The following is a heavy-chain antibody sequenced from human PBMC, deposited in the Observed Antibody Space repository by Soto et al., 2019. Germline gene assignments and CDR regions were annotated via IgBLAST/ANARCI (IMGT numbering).Heavy chain of an antibody. CDR2: IKQDGSEK. Sequence: EMQLVESGGGLVPPGGSLRLYCAGAGFTFSSYWMSWVRQAPGKGLEWVANIKQDGSEKYYVDSVNGRFTISRDNAKNSLYLQMHSLRVEDTAVYYCAREKRANGYFDYWGQGTLVAVSP. D-gene: IGHD6-25*01. V-gene: IGHV3-7*01. CDR1: GFTFSSYW. J-gene: IGHJ4*02. CDR3: AREKRANGYFDY.